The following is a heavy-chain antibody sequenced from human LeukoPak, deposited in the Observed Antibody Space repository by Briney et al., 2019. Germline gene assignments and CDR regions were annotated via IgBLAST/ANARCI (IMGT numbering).Heavy chain of an antibody. CDR3: ARFVRSIYGMDV. D-gene: IGHD3-16*02. Sequence: SETLSLTCTVSGGSISSYYWSWIRQPPGKGLEWIGYIYYSGSTNYNPSLKSRVTISVDTSKNQFSLKLSSVTAADTAVYYCARFVRSIYGMDVWGQGTTVTVSS. J-gene: IGHJ6*02. CDR1: GGSISSYY. V-gene: IGHV4-59*01. CDR2: IYYSGST.